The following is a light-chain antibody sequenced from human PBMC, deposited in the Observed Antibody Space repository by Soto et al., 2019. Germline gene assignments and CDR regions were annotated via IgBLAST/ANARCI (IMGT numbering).Light chain of an antibody. V-gene: IGKV3-11*01. CDR2: DAS. CDR3: QQRSHWPRT. CDR1: QSISGF. J-gene: IGKJ1*01. Sequence: EIVLTRSPATLALSPCERAALSCRASQSISGFLGWYQQKPGQAPRLLIYDASNRAAGIPARFSGSGSGTDSTLTISSLEPEDFALYYCQQRSHWPRTFGQGTKVDIK.